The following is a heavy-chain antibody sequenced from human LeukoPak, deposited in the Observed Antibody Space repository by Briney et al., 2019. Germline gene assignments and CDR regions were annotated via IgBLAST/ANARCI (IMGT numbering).Heavy chain of an antibody. CDR2: IRGDGSER. D-gene: IGHD3-3*01. Sequence: PGGSLRLSCAASGFTFSSYWMTWVRQAPGKGLEWVANIRGDGSERFYVGYVKGRFTISRDNAKNSLYLQMNSLRADDTAVYYCVREGPTKGRPWSGWYPFGFWGQGILVTVSS. CDR1: GFTFSSYW. V-gene: IGHV3-7*03. CDR3: VREGPTKGRPWSGWYPFGF. J-gene: IGHJ4*02.